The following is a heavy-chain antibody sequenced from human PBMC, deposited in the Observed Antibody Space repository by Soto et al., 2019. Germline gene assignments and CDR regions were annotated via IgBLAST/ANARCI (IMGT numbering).Heavy chain of an antibody. J-gene: IGHJ4*02. Sequence: QVQLEESGGGLVKPGGSLRLSCAASGFTFSAYYMSWIRQAPGKGLEYISYISSSGTSANYADYVKGRFTISRDNAKNSLYLQMNSLRAEDTAVYYCARDRGAVTGQYFDYWGQGALVTVSS. CDR2: ISSSGTSA. CDR3: ARDRGAVTGQYFDY. CDR1: GFTFSAYY. V-gene: IGHV3-11*05. D-gene: IGHD6-19*01.